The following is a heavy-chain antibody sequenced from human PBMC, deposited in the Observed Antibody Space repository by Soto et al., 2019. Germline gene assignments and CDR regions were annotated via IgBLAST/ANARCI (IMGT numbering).Heavy chain of an antibody. CDR2: IWYDGSNK. V-gene: IGHV3-33*01. CDR3: GRDGALGDTAVVDS. J-gene: IGHJ4*02. Sequence: QVQLVESGGGVVQPGKSLRLSCAASGFTFSTYGMHWVRQAPGKGLEWVAVIWYDGSNKYHGDSLKGRFTISRDNSKNTLDLQINNLRAEDTAVYYCGRDGALGDTAVVDSWGSGTGVTVSS. D-gene: IGHD5-18*01. CDR1: GFTFSTYG.